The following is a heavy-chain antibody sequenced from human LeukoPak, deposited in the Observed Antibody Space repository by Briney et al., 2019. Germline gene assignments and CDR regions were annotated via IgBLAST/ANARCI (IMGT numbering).Heavy chain of an antibody. Sequence: PGGSLRLSCAASGFTFSSYGMHWVRQAPGKGLEWVSAISGSGGSTYYADSVKGRFTISRDNSKNTLYLQMNSLRAEDTAVYYCAKAPMSEWELPRYFDYWGQGTLVTVSS. D-gene: IGHD1-26*01. CDR1: GFTFSSYG. V-gene: IGHV3-23*01. J-gene: IGHJ4*02. CDR3: AKAPMSEWELPRYFDY. CDR2: ISGSGGST.